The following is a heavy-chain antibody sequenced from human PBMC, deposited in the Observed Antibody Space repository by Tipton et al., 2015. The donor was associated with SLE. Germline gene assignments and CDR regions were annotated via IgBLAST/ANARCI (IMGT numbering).Heavy chain of an antibody. CDR2: IYYDGSNT. CDR1: GFAFINFG. CDR3: AKDSLTGYYFDY. J-gene: IGHJ4*02. Sequence: RSLSPSCVASGFAFINFGMNWFRPAPGKGLEWVAVIYYDGSNTDYAESVKGRFTISRDNSKNTLFLQMNSLRAEDTGFYYCAKDSLTGYYFDYWSQGTLVTFST. D-gene: IGHD3-9*01. V-gene: IGHV3-33*06.